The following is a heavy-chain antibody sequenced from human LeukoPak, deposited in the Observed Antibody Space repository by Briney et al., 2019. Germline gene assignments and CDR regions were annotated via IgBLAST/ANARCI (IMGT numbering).Heavy chain of an antibody. Sequence: SETLSLTCTVSGGSINSSSYYWGWIRQPPGKGLEWIGNIFHSGSTYYNPPLKSRVTISVDTSKNPFSLKLNSVTAADTAVYYCARLVAAAGMLLDYWGQGTLVTVSS. J-gene: IGHJ4*02. CDR2: IFHSGST. CDR1: GGSINSSSYY. CDR3: ARLVAAAGMLLDY. D-gene: IGHD6-13*01. V-gene: IGHV4-39*01.